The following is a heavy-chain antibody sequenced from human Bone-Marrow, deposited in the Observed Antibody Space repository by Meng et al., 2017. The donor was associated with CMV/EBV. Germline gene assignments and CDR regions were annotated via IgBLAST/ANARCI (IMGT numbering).Heavy chain of an antibody. Sequence: ASVKVSCKASGYTFTSYGISWVRQAPGQGLEWMGWISAYNGNTNYAQKLQGRVTMTTDTSTSTAYMEMRSLRSDDTAVYYCARSGDGYSFGYYGMDVWGQGTTVTV. CDR3: ARSGDGYSFGYYGMDV. CDR1: GYTFTSYG. D-gene: IGHD5-24*01. J-gene: IGHJ6*02. V-gene: IGHV1-18*01. CDR2: ISAYNGNT.